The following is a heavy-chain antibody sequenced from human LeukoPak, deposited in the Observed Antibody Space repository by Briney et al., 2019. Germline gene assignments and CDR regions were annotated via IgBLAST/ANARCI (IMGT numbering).Heavy chain of an antibody. D-gene: IGHD3-22*01. CDR3: ARDAHTYYYDSSGCLAI. CDR1: GFTLINYS. Sequence: GGSLRLSCAASGFTLINYSLNWVRQAPGKGLEWVSHIGSSSSTIYYADSVKGRFTISRDNAKNSLYLQMNSLRAEDTAVYYCARDAHTYYYDSSGCLAIWGQGTMVTVSS. J-gene: IGHJ3*02. V-gene: IGHV3-48*01. CDR2: IGSSSSTI.